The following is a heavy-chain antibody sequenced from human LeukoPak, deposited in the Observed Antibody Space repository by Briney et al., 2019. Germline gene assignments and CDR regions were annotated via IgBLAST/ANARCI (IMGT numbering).Heavy chain of an antibody. CDR3: ARDLGASGSPLDY. Sequence: SAKVSCKASGGTFSSYAISWVRQAPGQGLEWMGGIIPIFGTANYAQKFQGRVTITAGESTSTAYMELSSLRSEDTAVYYCARDLGASGSPLDYWGQGTLVTVSS. CDR1: GGTFSSYA. D-gene: IGHD1-26*01. V-gene: IGHV1-69*13. J-gene: IGHJ4*02. CDR2: IIPIFGTA.